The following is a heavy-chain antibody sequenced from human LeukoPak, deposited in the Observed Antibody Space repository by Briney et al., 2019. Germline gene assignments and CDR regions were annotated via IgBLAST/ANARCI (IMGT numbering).Heavy chain of an antibody. CDR1: GFIFSSYG. J-gene: IGHJ4*02. CDR2: ISNEGSNR. V-gene: IGHV3-30*18. CDR3: AKAHTTSGYYSYFDY. Sequence: PGRSLRLSCAASGFIFSSYGMHWVRQAPGKGLGWVAVISNEGSNRYYADSVKGRFTISRDNSKNTLYLQMNSLRAEDTAVYYCAKAHTTSGYYSYFDYWGQGTLVTVSS. D-gene: IGHD3-22*01.